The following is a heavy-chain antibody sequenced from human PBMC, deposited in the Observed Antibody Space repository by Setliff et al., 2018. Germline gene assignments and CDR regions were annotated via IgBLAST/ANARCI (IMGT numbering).Heavy chain of an antibody. V-gene: IGHV3-21*01. D-gene: IGHD6-13*01. CDR3: ASAGHSGSWFPFDAFHI. J-gene: IGHJ3*02. CDR2: ISRSSTYR. CDR1: GVTFSTHS. Sequence: GGSLRLSCAASGVTFSTHSMNWVRQAPGKGLEWVSSISRSSTYRYYADSMKGRFTISRDNAKNSLYLQMNSLRAEDTAVYYCASAGHSGSWFPFDAFHIWGQGTMVTVSS.